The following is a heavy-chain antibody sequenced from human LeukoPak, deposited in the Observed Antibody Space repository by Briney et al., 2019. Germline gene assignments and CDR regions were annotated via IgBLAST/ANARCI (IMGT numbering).Heavy chain of an antibody. CDR3: ATLGGSTDY. V-gene: IGHV4-39*01. CDR1: GGSVSSSNY. J-gene: IGHJ4*02. CDR2: IYYNGTT. D-gene: IGHD2-2*01. Sequence: SETLSLTCTVSGGSVSSSNYWDWIRQPTGKGLEWNGNIYYNGTTYYNPSLKSRISISVDTSKNQFSLKLNSVTAADTAVYYCATLGGSTDYWGQGTLVTGSS.